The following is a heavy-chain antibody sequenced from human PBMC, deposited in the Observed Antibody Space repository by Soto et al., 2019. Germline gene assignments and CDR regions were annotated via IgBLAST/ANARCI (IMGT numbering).Heavy chain of an antibody. CDR3: AGSGYYHNSGMDV. D-gene: IGHD3-22*01. J-gene: IGHJ6*02. CDR2: INGDGITR. V-gene: IGHV3-74*01. Sequence: GGSLRLSCAASEFAFNTYWMHWVRQVPGKGLEWVSRINGDGITRTYADSVKGRFTISRDNAENIVYLQMNSLRAEDTAMYYCAGSGYYHNSGMDVWGQGTTVTVSS. CDR1: EFAFNTYW.